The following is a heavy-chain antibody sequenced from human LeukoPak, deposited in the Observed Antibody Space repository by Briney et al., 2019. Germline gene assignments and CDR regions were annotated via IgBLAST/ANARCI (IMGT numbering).Heavy chain of an antibody. CDR1: GYTFTIYD. CDR2: MNPNSGNT. CDR3: ARVGIAARPYYYYYMDV. D-gene: IGHD6-6*01. J-gene: IGHJ6*03. Sequence: ASVTVSFRASGYTFTIYDINWVRQATGQGGEWMGWMNPNSGNTGYAQKFQGRGTITRNNAISTDYMEESSLRSEDPAVYYCARVGIAARPYYYYYMDVWGKGTTVTVSS. V-gene: IGHV1-8*03.